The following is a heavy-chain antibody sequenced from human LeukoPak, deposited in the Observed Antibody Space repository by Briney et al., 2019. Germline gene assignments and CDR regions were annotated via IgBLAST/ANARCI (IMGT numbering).Heavy chain of an antibody. CDR2: ISAYNGNT. CDR1: SYTFTNYD. Sequence: GASVKVSCKASSYTFTNYDISWVRQAPGQGLEWMGWISAYNGNTNYAQKVQGRVTMTTDRSTSSTYMELRSLRSDDTAVYYCARAQQLVHWFDPWGQGTLVTVSS. D-gene: IGHD6-13*01. J-gene: IGHJ5*02. CDR3: ARAQQLVHWFDP. V-gene: IGHV1-18*01.